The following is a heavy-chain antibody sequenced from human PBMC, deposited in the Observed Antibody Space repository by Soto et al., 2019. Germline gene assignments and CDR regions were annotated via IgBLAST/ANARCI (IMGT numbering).Heavy chain of an antibody. Sequence: QVQLVESGGGVVQPGRSLRLSCAASGFTFSSYGMHWVRQAPGKGLEWVAVISYDGNNKYYADSVKGRFTISRDNSKNTLYLQMNSLRAEDTAVYYCAKAPRGIYYFDYWGQGTLVTVSS. D-gene: IGHD3-16*01. CDR2: ISYDGNNK. J-gene: IGHJ4*02. V-gene: IGHV3-30*18. CDR1: GFTFSSYG. CDR3: AKAPRGIYYFDY.